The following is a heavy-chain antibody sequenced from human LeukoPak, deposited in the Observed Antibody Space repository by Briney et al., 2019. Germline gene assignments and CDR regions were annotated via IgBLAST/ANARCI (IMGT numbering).Heavy chain of an antibody. J-gene: IGHJ4*02. D-gene: IGHD1-1*01. Sequence: GGSLRLSCAASGFHFSDYSMNWVRQAPGKGLEWISYFDDGGDRKGPATTSYADSVKGRFTISRDAAKNYLFLQMNSVTAEDTPVYYCARNDNWGFDYWGQGTLVTVSS. CDR2: FDDGGDRKGPATT. V-gene: IGHV3-11*04. CDR1: GFHFSDYS. CDR3: ARNDNWGFDY.